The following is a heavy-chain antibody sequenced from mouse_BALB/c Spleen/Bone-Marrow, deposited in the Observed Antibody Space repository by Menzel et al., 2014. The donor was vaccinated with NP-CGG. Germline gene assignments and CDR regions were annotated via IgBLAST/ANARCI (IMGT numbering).Heavy chain of an antibody. Sequence: VQLQQSGAELARPGTSVKLSCEASGYTFTDYYINWVKQRTGQGLEWIGEIYPGSGNTYYNEKFKGKATLTADKSSSTVNIHLSSLTSEDSAVYFCARDHYGNYEGFDYWGQGTLVTVSA. CDR1: GYTFTDYY. V-gene: IGHV1-77*01. CDR3: ARDHYGNYEGFDY. D-gene: IGHD2-1*01. J-gene: IGHJ3*01. CDR2: IYPGSGNT.